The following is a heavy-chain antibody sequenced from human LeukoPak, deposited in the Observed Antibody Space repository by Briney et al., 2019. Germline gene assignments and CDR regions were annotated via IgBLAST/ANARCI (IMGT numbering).Heavy chain of an antibody. D-gene: IGHD5-18*01. J-gene: IGHJ4*02. CDR2: IKQDGSEK. CDR1: GFTFSSYW. V-gene: IGHV3-7*01. CDR3: ASSDVDTAMASDDY. Sequence: GGSLRLSCAASGFTFSSYWMSWVRQAPGKGLEWVANIKQDGSEKYYGDSANGRFTLSRDNAKNSLYLQMNSLRAEDTAVYYCASSDVDTAMASDDYWGQRTLVTVSS.